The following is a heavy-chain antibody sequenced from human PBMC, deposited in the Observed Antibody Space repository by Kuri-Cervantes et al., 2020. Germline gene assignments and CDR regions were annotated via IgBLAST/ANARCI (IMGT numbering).Heavy chain of an antibody. D-gene: IGHD3-10*01. J-gene: IGHJ4*02. V-gene: IGHV3-33*06. CDR2: IWYDGSNT. CDR3: AKSIRGDVINFFDY. CDR1: GFTFSSDG. Sequence: GESLTLSCAVSGFTFSSDGMHCVRQAPGKGLEWVAVIWYDGSNTYYADSVKGRFTISRDTSKNTLYLQMNSMRAEDTAVYYCAKSIRGDVINFFDYWGQGTLVTVSS.